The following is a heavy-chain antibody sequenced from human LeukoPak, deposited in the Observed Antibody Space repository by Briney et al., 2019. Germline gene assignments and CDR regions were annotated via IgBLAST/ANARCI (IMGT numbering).Heavy chain of an antibody. CDR1: GFTFSGYW. CDR2: LNTDGRTT. Sequence: PGGSLRLSCAASGFTFSGYWMHWVRQAPGKRLIWVSRLNTDGRTTNYADFVKGRFTISRDNARNTLYLQMNSLRPDDTAVYYCVRGTIAVGGTDYWGQGTLVTVSS. J-gene: IGHJ4*02. CDR3: VRGTIAVGGTDY. V-gene: IGHV3-74*01. D-gene: IGHD6-13*01.